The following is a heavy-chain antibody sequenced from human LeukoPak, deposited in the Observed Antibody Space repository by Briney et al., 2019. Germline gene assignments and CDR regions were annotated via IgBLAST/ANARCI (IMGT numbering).Heavy chain of an antibody. J-gene: IGHJ4*02. D-gene: IGHD4-23*01. CDR1: GGTFSSYA. CDR3: RILYGGSYYFDY. Sequence: SVKVSCKASGGTFSSYAISWVRQAPGQGLEWMGGIIPIFGTANYAQKFQGRVTVTADESTSTAYMELSSLRSEDTAVYYCRILYGGSYYFDYWGQGTLVTVSS. V-gene: IGHV1-69*13. CDR2: IIPIFGTA.